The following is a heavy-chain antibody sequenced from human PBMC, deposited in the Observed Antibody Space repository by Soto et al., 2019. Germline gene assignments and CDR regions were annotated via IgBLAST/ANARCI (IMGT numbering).Heavy chain of an antibody. J-gene: IGHJ3*02. D-gene: IGHD5-12*01. CDR2: ISGSSGST. CDR1: GFIFNNYA. CDR3: AKVVYSAYIWNAFDI. Sequence: GGSLRLSCAASGFIFNNYAMSWVRQAPGKGLEWVSTISGSSGSTYYADSVKGRFTIARDNSENTLYLQMISLRAEDTAEYYCAKVVYSAYIWNAFDIWGQGTMVTVSS. V-gene: IGHV3-23*01.